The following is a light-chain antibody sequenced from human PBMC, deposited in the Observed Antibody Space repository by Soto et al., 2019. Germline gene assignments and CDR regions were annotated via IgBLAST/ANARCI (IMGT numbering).Light chain of an antibody. CDR2: SAS. CDR1: KDISTS. J-gene: IGKJ1*01. CDR3: QQADSFPWT. V-gene: IGKV1D-12*01. Sequence: QVTQSPSSVSASVGDRVTITCQTSKDISTSVAWYQQKPGKAPNLLIYSASALHRGVPSRFSGSGSWADFTLTVSSLQPEDSATYYCQQADSFPWTFGQGTKVEIK.